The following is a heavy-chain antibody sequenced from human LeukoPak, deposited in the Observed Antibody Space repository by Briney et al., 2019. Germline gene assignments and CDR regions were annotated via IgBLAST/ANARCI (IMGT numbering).Heavy chain of an antibody. CDR1: GGSISSYY. CDR3: ARLTEELLHPYGYYYYMDV. J-gene: IGHJ6*03. Sequence: SETLSLTCTVSGGSISSYYWSWIRQPAGKGLEWIGRIYTSGSTNYNPSLKSRVTMSVDTSKNQFSLKLSSVTAADTAVYYCARLTEELLHPYGYYYYMDVWGKGTTATISS. V-gene: IGHV4-4*07. CDR2: IYTSGST. D-gene: IGHD3-10*01.